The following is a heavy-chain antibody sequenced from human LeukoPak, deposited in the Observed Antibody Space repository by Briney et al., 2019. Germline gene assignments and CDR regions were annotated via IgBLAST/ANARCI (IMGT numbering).Heavy chain of an antibody. D-gene: IGHD2-2*01. V-gene: IGHV3-33*01. CDR3: ARVVPARPRSYYYYYGMDV. CDR2: IWYDGSNK. J-gene: IGHJ6*02. Sequence: GGSLRLSCAAPGFTFSSYGMHWVRQAPGKGLEWVAVIWYDGSNKYYADSVKGRFTISRDNSKNTLYLQMNSLRAEDTAVYYCARVVPARPRSYYYYYGMDVWGQGTTVTVSS. CDR1: GFTFSSYG.